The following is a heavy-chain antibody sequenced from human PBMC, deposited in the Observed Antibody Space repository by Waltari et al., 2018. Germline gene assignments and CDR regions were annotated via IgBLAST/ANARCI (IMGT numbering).Heavy chain of an antibody. D-gene: IGHD5-18*01. Sequence: EVQLLESGGGLVQPGGSLRLSCVASGFTFSSYAMSWVRQAPGKGLEWVSAISGSGGSTYYADSVKGRFTISRDNSKNTLYLQMNSLRAEDTAVYYCAKCGCSYGYLDYWGQGTPVTVSS. V-gene: IGHV3-23*01. CDR2: ISGSGGST. CDR3: AKCGCSYGYLDY. J-gene: IGHJ4*02. CDR1: GFTFSSYA.